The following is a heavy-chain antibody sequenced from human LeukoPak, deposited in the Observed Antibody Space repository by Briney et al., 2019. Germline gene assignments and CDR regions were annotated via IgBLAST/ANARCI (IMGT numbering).Heavy chain of an antibody. J-gene: IGHJ5*02. D-gene: IGHD6-13*01. CDR1: GGSISSYY. V-gene: IGHV4-4*07. CDR2: IYTSGST. Sequence: SETLSLTCTVSGGSISSYYWSWIRQPAGKGLEWIGRIYTSGSTNYNPSLKGRVTMSVDTSKNQFSLKLSSVTAADTAVYYCARGDKQQLSSGRVWFDPWGQGTLVTVSS. CDR3: ARGDKQQLSSGRVWFDP.